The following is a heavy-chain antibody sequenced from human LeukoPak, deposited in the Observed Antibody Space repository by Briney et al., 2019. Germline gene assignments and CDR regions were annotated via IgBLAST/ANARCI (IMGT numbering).Heavy chain of an antibody. Sequence: GGSLRLSCAASGVTVSSYYMSWVRQAPGKGLKWLSYISSSSTTKYHADSVKGRFTISRDNTKNSLYLQMNSLRAEDTGVYYCARWNLGSDYWGQGTLVTVSS. D-gene: IGHD1-1*01. CDR2: ISSSSTTK. CDR1: GVTVSSYY. V-gene: IGHV3-48*04. CDR3: ARWNLGSDY. J-gene: IGHJ4*02.